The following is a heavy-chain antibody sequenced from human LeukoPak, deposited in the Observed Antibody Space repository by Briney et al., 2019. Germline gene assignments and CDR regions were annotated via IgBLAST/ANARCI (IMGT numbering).Heavy chain of an antibody. CDR3: ARGMDAEAFQN. Sequence: ASVKVSCKTSGYRFTAYPLHWVRQAPGQGLEWLGWMNPHSGETNNAQKFQGRVTMTRDTSISVAYMQLGSLRSDDTAVYYCARGMDAEAFQNWGQGTLVTVSS. D-gene: IGHD2-2*03. V-gene: IGHV1-2*02. J-gene: IGHJ1*01. CDR1: GYRFTAYP. CDR2: MNPHSGET.